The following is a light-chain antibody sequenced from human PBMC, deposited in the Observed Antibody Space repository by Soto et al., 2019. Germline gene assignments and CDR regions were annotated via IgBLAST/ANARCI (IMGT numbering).Light chain of an antibody. Sequence: QSVLTQPPSWSGAPGQRVTISCTGSSSNIWAGYDVHWYQQLPGTAPKLLIYGNSNRPSGVPDRFSGSKSGTSASLAITGLQAEDEADYYCQSYDSSLSGYVFGTGTKLTVL. J-gene: IGLJ1*01. CDR3: QSYDSSLSGYV. V-gene: IGLV1-40*01. CDR2: GNS. CDR1: SSNIWAGYD.